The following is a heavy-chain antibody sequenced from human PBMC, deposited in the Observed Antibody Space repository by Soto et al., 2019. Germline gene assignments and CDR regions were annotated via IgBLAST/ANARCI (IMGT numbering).Heavy chain of an antibody. CDR2: TYYRSKWYN. V-gene: IGHV6-1*01. D-gene: IGHD3-3*01. J-gene: IGHJ4*02. CDR1: GDSVSSNSAA. CDR3: ARDAADFWSGYYTHSYFDY. Sequence: SQTLSLTCAISGDSVSSNSAAWNWIRQSPSRGLEWLGRTYYRSKWYNDYAVSVKSRITINPDTSKNQFSLQLNSVTPEDTAVYYCARDAADFWSGYYTHSYFDYWGQGTLVTVSS.